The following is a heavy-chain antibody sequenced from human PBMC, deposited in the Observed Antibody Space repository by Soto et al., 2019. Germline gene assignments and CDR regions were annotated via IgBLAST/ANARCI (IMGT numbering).Heavy chain of an antibody. Sequence: GGSLRLSCAASGFTFSSYWMSWVRQAPGRGLEWMANIKYDGSEKYYVDSVKGRLTISRDNAKNSLYLQMNSLRAEDTAVYYFASSPNKDSRSDYWGQGTLFTVYS. V-gene: IGHV3-7*03. CDR2: IKYDGSEK. CDR3: ASSPNKDSRSDY. CDR1: GFTFSSYW. D-gene: IGHD5-12*01. J-gene: IGHJ4*01.